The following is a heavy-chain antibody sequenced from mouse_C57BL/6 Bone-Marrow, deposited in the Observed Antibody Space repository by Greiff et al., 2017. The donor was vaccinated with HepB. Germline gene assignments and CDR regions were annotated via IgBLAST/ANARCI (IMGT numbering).Heavy chain of an antibody. CDR1: GYTFTDYY. CDR2: IFPGSGST. CDR3: ARSYYGSSLDWYFDV. J-gene: IGHJ1*03. V-gene: IGHV1-75*01. D-gene: IGHD1-1*01. Sequence: QVQLKESGPELVKPGASVKISCKASGYTFTDYYINWVKQRPGQGLEWIGWIFPGSGSTYYNEKFKGKATLTVDKSSSTAYMLLSSLTSEDSAVYFCARSYYGSSLDWYFDVWGTGTTVTVSA.